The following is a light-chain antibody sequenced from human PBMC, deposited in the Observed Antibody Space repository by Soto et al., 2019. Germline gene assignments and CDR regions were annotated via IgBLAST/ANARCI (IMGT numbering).Light chain of an antibody. CDR3: CSYAGSYPVV. J-gene: IGLJ2*01. CDR2: DVS. V-gene: IGLV2-11*01. CDR1: SSDVGGYNY. Sequence: QSVLTQPRSVSGSPGQSVTIYCTGTSSDVGGYNYVSWYQQHPGKAPKLMIYDVSKRPSGVPDRFSGSKSGNTASLTISGLQAEDEADYYCCSYAGSYPVVFGGGTKLTVL.